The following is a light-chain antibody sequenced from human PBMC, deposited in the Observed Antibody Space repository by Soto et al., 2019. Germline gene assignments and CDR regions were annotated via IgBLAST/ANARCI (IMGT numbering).Light chain of an antibody. CDR1: SSNIGSEN. Sequence: QSVLTQPPSASGTPGQRVTISCSGSSSNIGSENVNWYQQLPGTAPKLLIYDNNKRPSGIPDRFSGSKSGTSATLGITGLQTGDEADYYCGTWDGGLSGGVFGGGTKVTVL. CDR2: DNN. CDR3: GTWDGGLSGGV. J-gene: IGLJ2*01. V-gene: IGLV1-51*01.